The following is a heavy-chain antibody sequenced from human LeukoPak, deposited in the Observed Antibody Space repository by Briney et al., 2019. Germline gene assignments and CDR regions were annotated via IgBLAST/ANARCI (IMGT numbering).Heavy chain of an antibody. CDR3: AREGATTAFDY. D-gene: IGHD1-26*01. Sequence: GGSLRLSCAASGFTFSSYSMNWVRQAPGEGLEWVSMIYSGGRTYYADSAKGRFTISRDIFKNTVYLQMNSLRAEDTAVYYCAREGATTAFDYWGQGTLVTVSS. CDR2: IYSGGRT. CDR1: GFTFSSYS. J-gene: IGHJ4*02. V-gene: IGHV3-53*01.